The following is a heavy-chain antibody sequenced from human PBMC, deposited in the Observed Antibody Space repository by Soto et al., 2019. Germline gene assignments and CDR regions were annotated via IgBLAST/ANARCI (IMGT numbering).Heavy chain of an antibody. CDR1: GFTFSNAW. Sequence: GGSLRLSCAASGFTFSNAWMSWVRQAPGKGLEWVGRIKSKTDGGTTDYAAPVKGRFTISRDDSKNTLYLQMNSLKTEDTAVYYCTTDPGIGDYIWGSYRLDYWGQGTLVTVSS. D-gene: IGHD3-16*02. J-gene: IGHJ4*02. V-gene: IGHV3-15*01. CDR3: TTDPGIGDYIWGSYRLDY. CDR2: IKSKTDGGTT.